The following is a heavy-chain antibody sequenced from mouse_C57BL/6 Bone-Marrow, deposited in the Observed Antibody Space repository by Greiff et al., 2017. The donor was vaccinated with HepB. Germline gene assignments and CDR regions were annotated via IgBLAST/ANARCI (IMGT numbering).Heavy chain of an antibody. D-gene: IGHD1-1*01. Sequence: QVQLQQSGPGLVQPSQSLSITCTVSGFSLTSYGVDWVRQSPGKGLEWLGVIWSGGSTDYNAAFMSRLSITKDNSKSHVFLKMNSLRADDTAIYYCAKKNYGSIQYFDVWGTGTTVTVSS. CDR1: GFSLTSYG. CDR2: IWSGGST. V-gene: IGHV2-5*01. J-gene: IGHJ1*03. CDR3: AKKNYGSIQYFDV.